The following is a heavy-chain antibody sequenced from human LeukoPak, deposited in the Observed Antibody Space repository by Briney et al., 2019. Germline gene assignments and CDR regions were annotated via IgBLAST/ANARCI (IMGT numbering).Heavy chain of an antibody. CDR3: ARDRSQDDSQLDC. CDR1: GFTFSSYA. J-gene: IGHJ4*02. D-gene: IGHD3-3*01. Sequence: PGGSLRLSCAASGFTFSSYAMHWVRQAPGKGLEYVSAISSNGGSTYYANSVKSRFTISRDNSKNTLYLQMGSLRAEDMAVYYCARDRSQDDSQLDCWGQGTLVTVSS. V-gene: IGHV3-64*01. CDR2: ISSNGGST.